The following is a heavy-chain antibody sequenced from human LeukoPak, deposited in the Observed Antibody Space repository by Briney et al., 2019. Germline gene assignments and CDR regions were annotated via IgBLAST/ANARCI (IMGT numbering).Heavy chain of an antibody. CDR3: ARNLWFGELLQDAFDI. CDR2: ISHRGNT. Sequence: SETLSLTCTVSGRSMSSYFWSWIRQPPGKGLEWIGYISHRGNTNSKPSLRSRVTISVDTSKNQFSLKLSSVTAADTAVYYCARNLWFGELLQDAFDIWGQGTMVTVSS. V-gene: IGHV4-59*12. CDR1: GRSMSSYF. J-gene: IGHJ3*02. D-gene: IGHD3-10*01.